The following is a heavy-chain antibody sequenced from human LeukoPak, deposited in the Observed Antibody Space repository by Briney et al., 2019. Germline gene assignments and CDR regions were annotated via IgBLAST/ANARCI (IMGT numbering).Heavy chain of an antibody. Sequence: SETLSLTCTVSDDSITMYYWTWIRQPPGKGLEWIGYVDHTGSTKFNPSLNGRVSISRDTSNNFFSLRLRSVTAADTAVYFCARGRVSSSTWYSTYYFFFYMDFWGKGTTVTVSS. CDR1: DDSITMYY. D-gene: IGHD4-11*01. V-gene: IGHV4-59*01. CDR2: VDHTGST. J-gene: IGHJ6*03. CDR3: ARGRVSSSTWYSTYYFFFYMDF.